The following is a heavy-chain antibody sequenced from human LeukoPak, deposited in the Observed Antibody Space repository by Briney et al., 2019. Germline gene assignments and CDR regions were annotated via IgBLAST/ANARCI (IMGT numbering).Heavy chain of an antibody. CDR3: AKDSVEMATTYYFDY. V-gene: IGHV3-23*01. D-gene: IGHD5-24*01. J-gene: IGHJ4*02. CDR2: FSGRGGST. CDR1: GFTFSSYA. Sequence: GGSLRLSCAASGFTFSSYAVSWVRQAPGKGLEWVSGFSGRGGSTYYSDSVKGRFTISRDNSKNTLYLQMNSLRAEDTAVYYCAKDSVEMATTYYFDYWGQGTLVTVSS.